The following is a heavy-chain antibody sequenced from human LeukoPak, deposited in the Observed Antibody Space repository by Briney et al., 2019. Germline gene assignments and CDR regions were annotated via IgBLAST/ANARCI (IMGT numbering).Heavy chain of an antibody. V-gene: IGHV1-2*06. CDR2: INPNSGGT. CDR3: ARDLGGHYDSSGRRNFDL. J-gene: IGHJ2*01. CDR1: GYTFTGYY. Sequence: ASVKVSCKASGYTFTGYYMHWVRQAPGQGLEWMGRINPNSGGTNYAQKFQGRVTITRDTSISTAYMELSRLRSDDTAVYYCARDLGGHYDSSGRRNFDLWGRGTLVTVSS. D-gene: IGHD3-22*01.